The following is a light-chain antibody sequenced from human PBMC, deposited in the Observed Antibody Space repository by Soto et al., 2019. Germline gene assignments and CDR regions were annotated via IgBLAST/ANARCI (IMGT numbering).Light chain of an antibody. J-gene: IGKJ5*01. CDR2: DAS. CDR1: QNVRSY. Sequence: EIVLTQSPATLSLSPGERATLSCRASQNVRSYLAWYKQKPGQAPRLLIHDASSRATGIPDRFSGSGSGTDFTLTISSLEPEDSAVYYCQQRTSWRTSTFGQGTRLEIK. CDR3: QQRTSWRTST. V-gene: IGKV3-11*01.